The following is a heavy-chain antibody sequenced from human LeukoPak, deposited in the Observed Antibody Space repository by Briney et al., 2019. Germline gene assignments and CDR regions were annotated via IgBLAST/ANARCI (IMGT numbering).Heavy chain of an antibody. D-gene: IGHD3-22*01. Sequence: PSETLSLTCTVSGGSISSSSYYWGWIRQPPGKGLEWIGSIYYSGSTYYNPSLKSRVTISVDTSKNQFSLKLSSVTAADTAVYYYASTSYYYDSSGYYVYWGQGTLVTVSS. J-gene: IGHJ4*02. CDR2: IYYSGST. CDR1: GGSISSSSYY. V-gene: IGHV4-39*01. CDR3: ASTSYYYDSSGYYVY.